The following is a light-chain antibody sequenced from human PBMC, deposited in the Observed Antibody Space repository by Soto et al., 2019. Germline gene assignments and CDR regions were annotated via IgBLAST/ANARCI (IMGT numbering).Light chain of an antibody. Sequence: DIVLTQSPGILSSSSGERATISCRASQSVSSSHLAWYQQKPGQPPRLLIDGASSRATGIPDRFSGSGSGTDFTLTISSLEPEDVAVYYCQQDGSSQGTFGGGTKVEIK. CDR3: QQDGSSQGT. CDR1: QSVSSSH. J-gene: IGKJ4*01. CDR2: GAS. V-gene: IGKV3-20*01.